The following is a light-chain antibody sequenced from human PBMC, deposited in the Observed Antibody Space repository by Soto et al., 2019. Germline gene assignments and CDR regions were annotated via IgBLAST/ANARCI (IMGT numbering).Light chain of an antibody. CDR3: QQYFSTPLT. V-gene: IGKV4-1*01. CDR2: WAS. Sequence: DIVMTQSPDSLAVSLGERATINCKSSQSVLYSSNNRNYLAWYQQKLGQSPKLLIYWASTREPGVPDRFSGSGSGTDFTLTISTLQAEDVAVYYCQQYFSTPLTFGGGTKVEIK. J-gene: IGKJ4*01. CDR1: QSVLYSSNNRNY.